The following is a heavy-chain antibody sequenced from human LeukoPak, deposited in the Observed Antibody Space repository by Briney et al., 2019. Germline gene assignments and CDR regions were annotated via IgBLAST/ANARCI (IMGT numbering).Heavy chain of an antibody. J-gene: IGHJ4*02. CDR2: INPNSGGT. V-gene: IGHV1-2*02. CDR1: GYTFTGYY. CDR3: ARGGSVRYFDWLSPGY. Sequence: GASVKVSCMASGYTFTGYYMHWVRQAPGQGLEWMGWINPNSGGTNYAQTFQGRVTMTRDTSISTAYMELSRLRSDDTAVYYCARGGSVRYFDWLSPGYWGQGTLVTVSS. D-gene: IGHD3-9*01.